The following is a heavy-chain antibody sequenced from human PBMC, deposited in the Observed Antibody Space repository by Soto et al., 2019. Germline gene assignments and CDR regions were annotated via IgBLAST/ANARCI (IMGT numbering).Heavy chain of an antibody. CDR3: AKDGTYYYDSSGDAFDI. Sequence: GGSLRLSCAASGFTSSNYAMSWVRQAPGKGLEWVSVIRGRGGDTYYADSVKGRFTISRDNSKNTLYLQMNSLRAEDTAVYYCAKDGTYYYDSSGDAFDIWGQGTMVTVSS. CDR2: IRGRGGDT. J-gene: IGHJ3*02. CDR1: GFTSSNYA. D-gene: IGHD3-22*01. V-gene: IGHV3-23*01.